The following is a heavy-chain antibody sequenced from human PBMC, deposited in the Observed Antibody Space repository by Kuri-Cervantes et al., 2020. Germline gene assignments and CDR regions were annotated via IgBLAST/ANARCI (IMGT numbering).Heavy chain of an antibody. V-gene: IGHV4-39*07. Sequence: SETLSLTCTVSGGSISSSNHYWGWIRQPPGKGLEWIGEINHSGSTNYNPSLKSRVTISVDTSKNQFSLKLSSVTAADTAVYYCARGRPNYCSSTSCYFWKPRSSSWPIFDYWGQGTLVTVSS. J-gene: IGHJ4*02. D-gene: IGHD2-2*01. CDR2: INHSGST. CDR3: ARGRPNYCSSTSCYFWKPRSSSWPIFDY. CDR1: GGSISSSNHY.